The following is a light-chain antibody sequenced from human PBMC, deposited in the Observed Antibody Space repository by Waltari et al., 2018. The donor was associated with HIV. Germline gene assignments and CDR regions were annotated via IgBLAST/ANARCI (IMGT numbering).Light chain of an antibody. CDR2: DVN. V-gene: IGLV2-14*01. Sequence: QSALTQPASVSGSPGASITISCAGDSDIGNYVSWYQLQNGDVPQMVIFDVNKRPSGVSHRCSGSNSGNTASLTISGLQADDEADYFCLSYRGSLRLFGGGTKLTVL. J-gene: IGLJ2*01. CDR1: SDIGNY. CDR3: LSYRGSLRL.